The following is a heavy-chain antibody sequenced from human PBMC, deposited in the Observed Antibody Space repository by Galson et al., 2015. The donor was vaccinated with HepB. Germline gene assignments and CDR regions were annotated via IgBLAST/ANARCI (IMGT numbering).Heavy chain of an antibody. Sequence: SVKVSCKASGYTFTSYAMHWVRQAPGQRLEWMGWINAGNGNTKYTQKFQGRVTITRDASASTAYMELSSLRSEDTAVYYCVRYSSSWFLDYWGQGTLVTVSS. CDR3: VRYSSSWFLDY. CDR2: INAGNGNT. CDR1: GYTFTSYA. D-gene: IGHD6-13*01. V-gene: IGHV1-3*01. J-gene: IGHJ4*02.